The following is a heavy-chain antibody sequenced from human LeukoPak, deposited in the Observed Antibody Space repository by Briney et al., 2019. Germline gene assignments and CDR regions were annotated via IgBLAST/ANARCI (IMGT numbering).Heavy chain of an antibody. J-gene: IGHJ4*02. D-gene: IGHD3-3*01. Sequence: PGGSLRLSCAVSGFTFSSYWMSWVRQAPGKGLEWVANIKQDGSEKYYVDSVKGRFTISRDNAKNSLYLQMNSLRAEDTAVYYCARGQHYDFWSGYSDYWGQGTLVTVSS. V-gene: IGHV3-7*01. CDR2: IKQDGSEK. CDR1: GFTFSSYW. CDR3: ARGQHYDFWSGYSDY.